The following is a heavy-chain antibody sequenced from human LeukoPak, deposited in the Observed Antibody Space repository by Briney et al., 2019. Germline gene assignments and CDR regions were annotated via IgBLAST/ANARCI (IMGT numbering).Heavy chain of an antibody. D-gene: IGHD3-16*01. V-gene: IGHV3-48*04. CDR2: ISSTSSAI. CDR3: ARVIGSYGDSAY. Sequence: PGGSLRLSCAASGFSFSSYSMNWVHQAPGKGLEWLSYISSTSSAIYYADSLKGRFTISRDNAKNSLYLQMDSLRAEDTAVYYCARVIGSYGDSAYWGQGTLVTVSS. CDR1: GFSFSSYS. J-gene: IGHJ4*02.